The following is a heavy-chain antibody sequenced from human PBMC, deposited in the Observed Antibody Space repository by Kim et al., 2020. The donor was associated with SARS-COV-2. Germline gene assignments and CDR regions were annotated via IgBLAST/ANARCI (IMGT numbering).Heavy chain of an antibody. V-gene: IGHV3-66*02. CDR1: GFTVSSNY. CDR2: IYSGGST. D-gene: IGHD6-13*01. Sequence: GGSLRLSCAASGFTVSSNYMSWVRQAPGKGLEWVSVIYSGGSTYYADSVKGRFTISRDNSKNTLYLQMNSLRAEDTAVYYCARGPGSSSWPGTVDYWGQGTLVTVSS. CDR3: ARGPGSSSWPGTVDY. J-gene: IGHJ4*02.